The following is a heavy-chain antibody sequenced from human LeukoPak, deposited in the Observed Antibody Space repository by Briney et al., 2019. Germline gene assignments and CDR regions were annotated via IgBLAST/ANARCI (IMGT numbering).Heavy chain of an antibody. CDR3: ARASSGALLLWFGELDY. CDR1: GYTFTGYY. V-gene: IGHV1-2*04. D-gene: IGHD3-10*01. J-gene: IGHJ4*02. Sequence: ASVKVSCKASGYTFTGYYMHWVRQAPGQGLEWMGWINPNSGGTNYAQKFQGWVTMTRDTSISTAYMELSRLRSEDTAVYYCARASSGALLLWFGELDYWGQGTLVTVSS. CDR2: INPNSGGT.